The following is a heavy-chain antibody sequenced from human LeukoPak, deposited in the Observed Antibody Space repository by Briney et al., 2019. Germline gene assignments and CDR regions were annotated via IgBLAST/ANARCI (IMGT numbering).Heavy chain of an antibody. Sequence: ASLKVSCKASGYTFTSYNINWVRQATGQGLEWMGWMNPNSGNTGYAQKFQGRVTITRNTSISTAYMELSSLRSEDTAVYYCARAYGDYPNDYWGQGTLVTVSS. CDR1: GYTFTSYN. CDR3: ARAYGDYPNDY. CDR2: MNPNSGNT. V-gene: IGHV1-8*03. J-gene: IGHJ4*02. D-gene: IGHD4-17*01.